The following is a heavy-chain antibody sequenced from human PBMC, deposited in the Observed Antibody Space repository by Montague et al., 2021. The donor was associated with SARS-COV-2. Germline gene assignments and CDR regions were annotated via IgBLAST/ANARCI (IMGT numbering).Heavy chain of an antibody. CDR3: ARGVSYGSGFLAE. V-gene: IGHV4-31*03. D-gene: IGHD3-10*01. CDR2: IYHTGTT. Sequence: TLSLTCNVSGDSISGSRHFWNWIRQHPGKGLEWIGYIYHTGTTHYRPSLKSRATLSVAISQNQFSLKLNSMTAADTAIYYGARGVSYGSGFLAEWGPGTLVIVSS. J-gene: IGHJ4*02. CDR1: GDSISGSRHF.